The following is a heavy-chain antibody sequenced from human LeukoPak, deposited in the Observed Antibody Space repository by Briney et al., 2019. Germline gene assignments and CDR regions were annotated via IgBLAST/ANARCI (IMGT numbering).Heavy chain of an antibody. Sequence: SETLSLTCGFYGGSFRNYYWSCIRQSPGKGLEWIREINQSGRTNYNPSLKTRLTISVDTAKNLFSLNLTSMTAADTATYYCAVRDGHSTSSGDTWGQGTLVTVSS. CDR1: GGSFRNYY. V-gene: IGHV4-34*01. J-gene: IGHJ5*02. D-gene: IGHD6-6*01. CDR3: AVRDGHSTSSGDT. CDR2: INQSGRT.